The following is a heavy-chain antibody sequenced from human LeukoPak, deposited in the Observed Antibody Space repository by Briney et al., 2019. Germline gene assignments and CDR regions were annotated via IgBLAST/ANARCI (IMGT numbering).Heavy chain of an antibody. D-gene: IGHD4-17*01. CDR2: IIPIFGTA. Sequence: GASVKVSCKASGGTFSSYAISWVRQARGQGLEWMGGIIPIFGTANYAQKFQGRVTITTDESTSTAYMELSSLRSEDTAVYYCARGDYGDLFFDYWGQGTLVNVSS. V-gene: IGHV1-69*05. J-gene: IGHJ4*02. CDR1: GGTFSSYA. CDR3: ARGDYGDLFFDY.